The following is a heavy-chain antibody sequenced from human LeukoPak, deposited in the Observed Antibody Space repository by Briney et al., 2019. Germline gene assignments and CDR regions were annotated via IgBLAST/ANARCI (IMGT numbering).Heavy chain of an antibody. J-gene: IGHJ4*02. CDR1: GYTFTGYY. D-gene: IGHD6-19*01. CDR3: AGLSSSGWQDPLDY. V-gene: IGHV1-2*02. CDR2: INPNSGGT. Sequence: EASVKVSCKASGYTFTGYYMHWVRQAPGQGLEWMGWINPNSGGTNYAQKFQGRVTMTRDTSISTAYMELSRLRSDDTAVYYCAGLSSSGWQDPLDYWGQGTLVTVSS.